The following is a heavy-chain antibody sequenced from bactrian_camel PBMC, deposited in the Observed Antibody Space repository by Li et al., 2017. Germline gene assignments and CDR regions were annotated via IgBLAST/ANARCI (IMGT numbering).Heavy chain of an antibody. CDR3: TKDRSYGTRNWAQST. J-gene: IGHJ4*01. D-gene: IGHD3*01. Sequence: HVQLVESGGGSVEAGGSLKLSCAVSGDIFSSTCLGWYRQPPGKEREGVAIIRSDGILTYSESVRGRFTISRDIAKNTLYLQMNSLKPEDTAMYYCTKDRSYGTRNWAQSTRGQGTQVTVS. CDR1: GDIFSSTC. CDR2: IRSDGIL. V-gene: IGHV3S53*01.